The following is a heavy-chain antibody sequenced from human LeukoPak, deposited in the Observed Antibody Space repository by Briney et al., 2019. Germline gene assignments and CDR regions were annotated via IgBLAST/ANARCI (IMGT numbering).Heavy chain of an antibody. CDR2: ISGSGGST. CDR3: AKVPGMLTGYRNLFDC. Sequence: GGSLRLSCAASGFTFSSYATSWVRQAPGKGLEWVSAISGSGGSTYYADSVKGRFTISRDNSKNTLYLQMNSLRAEDTAVYYCAKVPGMLTGYRNLFDCWGQGTLVTVSS. CDR1: GFTFSSYA. V-gene: IGHV3-23*01. D-gene: IGHD3-9*01. J-gene: IGHJ4*02.